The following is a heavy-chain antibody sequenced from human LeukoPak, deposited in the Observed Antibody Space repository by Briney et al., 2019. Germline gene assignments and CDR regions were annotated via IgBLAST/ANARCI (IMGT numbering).Heavy chain of an antibody. CDR1: GASMSSYY. CDR2: INHSGST. D-gene: IGHD3-3*01. Sequence: PSETLSLTCIVSGASMSSYYWSWIRQPPGKGLEWIGEINHSGSTNYNPSLKSRVTISVDTSKNQFSLKLSSVTAADTAVYYCARGGRITIFGVVINAFDIWGQGTMVTVSS. CDR3: ARGGRITIFGVVINAFDI. J-gene: IGHJ3*02. V-gene: IGHV4-34*01.